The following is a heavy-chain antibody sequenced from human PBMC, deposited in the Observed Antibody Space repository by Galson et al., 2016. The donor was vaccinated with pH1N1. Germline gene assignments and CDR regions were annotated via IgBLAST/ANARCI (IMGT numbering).Heavy chain of an antibody. CDR1: GFAFNYFA. CDR3: AKEGRWYGGNGLDP. V-gene: IGHV3-23*01. CDR2: INGRGSST. J-gene: IGHJ5*02. D-gene: IGHD3-10*01. Sequence: SLRLSCAASGFAFNYFAMTWVRQAPGKGLVWVSSINGRGSSTYYADSVKGRFTISRDNSRSTLFLQLSALTVDDTAGYYCAKEGRWYGGNGLDPWGQGTLVTVSS.